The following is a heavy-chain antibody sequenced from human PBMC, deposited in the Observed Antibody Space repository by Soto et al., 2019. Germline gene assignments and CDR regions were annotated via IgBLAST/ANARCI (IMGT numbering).Heavy chain of an antibody. J-gene: IGHJ6*02. V-gene: IGHV5-10-1*01. D-gene: IGHD3-10*01. CDR1: GYSFTSYW. Sequence: PGESLKISCKGSGYSFTSYWISWVRQMPGKGLEWMGRIDPSDSYTNYSPSFQGHVTISADKSISTAYLQWSSLKASDTAMYYCARIYGSGSYYYYYGMDVWGQGTTVTSP. CDR3: ARIYGSGSYYYYYGMDV. CDR2: IDPSDSYT.